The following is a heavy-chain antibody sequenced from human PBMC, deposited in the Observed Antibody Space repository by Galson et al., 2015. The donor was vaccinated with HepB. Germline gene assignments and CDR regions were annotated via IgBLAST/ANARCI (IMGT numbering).Heavy chain of an antibody. CDR1: GFTFSSYS. CDR3: ARDRHYCSSTSCYAPAVYYYYGMDV. CDR2: ISSSSSTI. J-gene: IGHJ6*02. V-gene: IGHV3-48*04. Sequence: SLRLSCAASGFTFSSYSMNWVRQAPGKGLEWVSYISSSSSTIYYADSVKGRFTISRDNAKNSLYLQMNSLRAEDTAVYYCARDRHYCSSTSCYAPAVYYYYGMDVWGQGTTVTVSS. D-gene: IGHD2-2*01.